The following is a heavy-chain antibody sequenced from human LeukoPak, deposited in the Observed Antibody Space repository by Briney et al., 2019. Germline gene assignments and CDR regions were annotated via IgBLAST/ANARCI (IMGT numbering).Heavy chain of an antibody. CDR2: ISSSSSYI. V-gene: IGHV3-21*01. CDR1: GFTFSSYS. J-gene: IGHJ4*02. D-gene: IGHD6-19*01. CDR3: ARVSIGWYHFDY. Sequence: PGGSLRLSCAASGFTFSSYSMNWVRQAPGKGLEWVSSISSSSSYIYYADSVKGRFTISRDNAKNSLYLQMNSLRGEDSAAYYCARVSIGWYHFDYWGQGVLVSVSS.